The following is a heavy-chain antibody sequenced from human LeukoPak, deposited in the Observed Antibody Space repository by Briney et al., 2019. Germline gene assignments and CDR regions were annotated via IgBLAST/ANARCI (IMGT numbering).Heavy chain of an antibody. Sequence: PSETLSLTCTVSGGSISSYYWSWIRQPPGKGLEWIGYIYYGGSTNYNPSLKSRVTISVDTSKNQFSLKLSSVTAADTAVYYCARVSDFWSGYYRSYYYGMDVWGQGTTVTVSS. V-gene: IGHV4-59*01. CDR2: IYYGGST. D-gene: IGHD3-3*01. J-gene: IGHJ6*02. CDR3: ARVSDFWSGYYRSYYYGMDV. CDR1: GGSISSYY.